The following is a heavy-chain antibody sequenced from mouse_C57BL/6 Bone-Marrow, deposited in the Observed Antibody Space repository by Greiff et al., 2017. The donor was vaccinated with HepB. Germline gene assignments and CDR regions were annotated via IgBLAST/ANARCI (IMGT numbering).Heavy chain of an antibody. CDR3: ARSTTAARDY. J-gene: IGHJ4*01. CDR2: FDPNSGGT. V-gene: IGHV1-72*01. CDR1: GYTFTSYW. Sequence: VQLQQPGAELVKPGASVKLSCKASGYTFTSYWMHWVKQRPGRGLEWIGRFDPNSGGTKYNEKCKSKATLTVDKPYSTAYMQLSSLTAEDSAVEYGARSTTAARDYGGQGTSVTVSS. D-gene: IGHD1-2*01.